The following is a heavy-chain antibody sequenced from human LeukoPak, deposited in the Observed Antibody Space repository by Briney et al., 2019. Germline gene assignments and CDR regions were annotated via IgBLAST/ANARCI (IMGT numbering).Heavy chain of an antibody. D-gene: IGHD6-19*01. J-gene: IGHJ4*02. CDR3: ARSSGWHGGTGYFDY. CDR1: AFPFSSYW. V-gene: IGHV3-74*01. CDR2: INIDGSIT. Sequence: GGSLRLPCAASAFPFSSYWMHWVRHAPGKGLVWVSRINIDGSITSSADSVKGRFTISRDNAKNTLYLQMDSLRAEDTAVYYCARSSGWHGGTGYFDYWGQGTLVTVSS.